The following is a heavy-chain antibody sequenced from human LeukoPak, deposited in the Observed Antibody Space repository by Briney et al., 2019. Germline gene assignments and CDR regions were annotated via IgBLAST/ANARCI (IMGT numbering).Heavy chain of an antibody. D-gene: IGHD2-15*01. J-gene: IGHJ6*03. CDR1: GFTVRNNY. Sequence: GSLRLSCAASGFTVRNNYMSWVRQAPGKGLEWVSVLYSGGGTYYTDSVKGRFTISRENSKNTLYLQMNSLRVEDTAVYYCAREDRKGIHCRGGTCYNYYMDVWGKGTTVTVSS. CDR2: LYSGGGT. V-gene: IGHV3-53*01. CDR3: AREDRKGIHCRGGTCYNYYMDV.